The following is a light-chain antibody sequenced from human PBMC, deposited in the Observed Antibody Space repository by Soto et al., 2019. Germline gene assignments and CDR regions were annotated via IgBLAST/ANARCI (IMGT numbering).Light chain of an antibody. Sequence: EYGWTQYTATLSLSPGETATLSCSARQSVSSTFVAWYQQKPGQAPSLLIYRASSRASGIPDRFSGSGSGTDFTLTNSRQEPEDFSVYSAQQQGTFGHGTKVDIK. CDR2: RAS. V-gene: IGKV3-20*01. CDR1: QSVSSTF. CDR3: QQQGT. J-gene: IGKJ1*01.